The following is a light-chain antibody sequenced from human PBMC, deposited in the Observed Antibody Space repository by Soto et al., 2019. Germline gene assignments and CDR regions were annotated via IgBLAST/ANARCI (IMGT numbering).Light chain of an antibody. J-gene: IGKJ2*01. Sequence: DIVMTQSPLSLPVTPGEPASISCRSSQSLLHSNGYNYLDWYLQRPGQSPQLLIYLGSNRASGVPDRFSGSGSGTDFTLKSSRVEADDVGVYYFMQALQTPYTFGQGTKLEIK. CDR2: LGS. CDR3: MQALQTPYT. CDR1: QSLLHSNGYNY. V-gene: IGKV2-28*01.